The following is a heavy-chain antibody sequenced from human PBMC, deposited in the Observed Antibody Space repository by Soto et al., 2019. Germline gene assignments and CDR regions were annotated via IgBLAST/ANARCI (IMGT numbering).Heavy chain of an antibody. CDR3: ASPYVSRFDY. CDR1: GGSISSNY. D-gene: IGHD3-16*01. Sequence: SATLSLTCTVSGGSISSNYLSWFRQPPGKGLEWIGHINYSGSTNYNPSLESRVTISIDTSKSQFSLKLSSVTAADTAVYYCASPYVSRFDYWGQGILVTVSS. V-gene: IGHV4-59*01. J-gene: IGHJ4*02. CDR2: INYSGST.